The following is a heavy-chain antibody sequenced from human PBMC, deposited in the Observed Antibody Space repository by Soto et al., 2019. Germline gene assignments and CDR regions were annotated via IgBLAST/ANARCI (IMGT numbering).Heavy chain of an antibody. CDR2: IWYDGSNK. V-gene: IGHV3-33*01. D-gene: IGHD2-15*01. J-gene: IGHJ4*02. CDR3: ATEYCSSGSCHD. Sequence: GGSLRLSCAASGFTFSTYAMHWVRQAPGKGLEWVAVIWYDGSNKNYADSVKGRFTISRDNSKNTLYLQMNSLRAEDTAVYYCATEYCSSGSCHDWGQGTLVTVSS. CDR1: GFTFSTYA.